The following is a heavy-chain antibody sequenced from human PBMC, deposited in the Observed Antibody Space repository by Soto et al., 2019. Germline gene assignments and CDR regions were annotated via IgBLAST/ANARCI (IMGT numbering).Heavy chain of an antibody. CDR2: IYYSGST. V-gene: IGHV4-39*01. CDR1: GGSISSSSYY. D-gene: IGHD2-8*01. Sequence: PSETLSLTCTVSGGSISSSSYYWGWIRQPPGKGLEWIGNIYYSGSTYYNPSLKSRVTISVDTSKNQFSLKLSSVTAADTAVYYCARILGYGTNGVCYRGTTFDDWGQGTLVTVSS. CDR3: ARILGYGTNGVCYRGTTFDD. J-gene: IGHJ4*02.